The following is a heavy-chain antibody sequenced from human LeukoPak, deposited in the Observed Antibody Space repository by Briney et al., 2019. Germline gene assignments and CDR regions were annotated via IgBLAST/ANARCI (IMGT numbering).Heavy chain of an antibody. J-gene: IGHJ4*02. CDR1: GFTFSSSA. CDR3: AKPGTAPGDY. D-gene: IGHD1/OR15-1a*01. V-gene: IGHV3-23*01. CDR2: LTGGSDNS. Sequence: GGSLRLSCAASGFTFSSSAMTWVRQAPGKGLEWVSSLTGGSDNSEHAGSVKGRFSISRDNSKNTLYLQMNSLTAEDTAVYYCAKPGTAPGDYWGQGTLVTVSS.